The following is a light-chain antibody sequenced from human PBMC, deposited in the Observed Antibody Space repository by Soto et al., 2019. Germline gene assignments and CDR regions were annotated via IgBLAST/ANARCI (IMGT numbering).Light chain of an antibody. V-gene: IGLV2-14*01. CDR2: DVS. J-gene: IGLJ1*01. CDR3: SSYTSRSNYV. Sequence: QSALTQPASVSGSPGQSITISCTGTSSDVGGYNYVSWYQQHPGKAPKLMIYDVSNRPSGVSNRFSGSKSGNTASLTISGLQAEDDADYYCSSYTSRSNYVFGTGTKVTVL. CDR1: SSDVGGYNY.